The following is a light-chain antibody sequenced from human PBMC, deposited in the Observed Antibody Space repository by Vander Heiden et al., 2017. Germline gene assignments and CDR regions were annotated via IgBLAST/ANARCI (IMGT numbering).Light chain of an antibody. Sequence: SQMRQFPSTLSASAGDRVTITCRASQDISIWLAWDQQNPGRAPNLLIHKASNLESGVPSRFSGSGSETEFTLTISSLQPDDFATYYCQHYNNFPYTFGQGTKLEIK. V-gene: IGKV1-5*03. CDR1: QDISIW. CDR3: QHYNNFPYT. J-gene: IGKJ2*01. CDR2: KAS.